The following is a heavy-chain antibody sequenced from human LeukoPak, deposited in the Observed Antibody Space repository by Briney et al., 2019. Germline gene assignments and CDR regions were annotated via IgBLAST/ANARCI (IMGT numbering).Heavy chain of an antibody. CDR2: IYTSGST. Sequence: SETLSLTCTVSGGSISSYYWSWIRQPAGKGLEWIGRIYTSGSTNYNPSLKSRVTMSVDTSKNQFSLKLSSVTAADTAVYYCARAAVQLERPHFDYWGQGTLVTVSS. CDR3: ARAAVQLERPHFDY. V-gene: IGHV4-4*07. D-gene: IGHD1-1*01. J-gene: IGHJ4*02. CDR1: GGSISSYY.